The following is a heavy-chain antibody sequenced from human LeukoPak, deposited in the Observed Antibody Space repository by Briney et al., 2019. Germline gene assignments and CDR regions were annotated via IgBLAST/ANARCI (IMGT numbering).Heavy chain of an antibody. CDR3: ARQVFYLDY. CDR2: IYHSGST. V-gene: IGHV4-38-2*02. D-gene: IGHD5/OR15-5a*01. Sequence: ASETLSLTCTVSGYSISSGYYWGWIRQPPGKGLEWIGSIYHSGSTYYNPSLKSRVTISADTSKNQFSLTLTSVTAADTAIYYCARQVFYLDYWGQGTLVTVSS. CDR1: GYSISSGYY. J-gene: IGHJ4*02.